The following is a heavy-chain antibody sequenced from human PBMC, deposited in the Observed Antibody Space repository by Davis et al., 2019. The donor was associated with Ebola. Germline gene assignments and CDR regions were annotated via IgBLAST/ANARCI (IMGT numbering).Heavy chain of an antibody. CDR3: ARRWGYSYYYYGMDV. D-gene: IGHD5-18*01. V-gene: IGHV5-10-1*01. J-gene: IGHJ6*02. CDR1: GYSFTSYW. Sequence: KVSCKGSGYSFTSYWISWVRQMPGKGLEWMGRIDPSDSYTNYSPSFQGHVTISADKSISTAYLQWSSLKASDTAMYYCARRWGYSYYYYGMDVWGQGTTVTVSS. CDR2: IDPSDSYT.